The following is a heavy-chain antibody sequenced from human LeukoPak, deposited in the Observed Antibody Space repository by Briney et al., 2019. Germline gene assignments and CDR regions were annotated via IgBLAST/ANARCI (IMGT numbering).Heavy chain of an antibody. Sequence: GGSLRLSCAASGFTFSSFAMSWVRQAPGKGLEWVPSISGSGGSTYYTESVKGRFTISRDNSKNTLYVQMNSLRAEDTAVYYCAKLGSGSYYFDYWGQGTLVTVSS. J-gene: IGHJ4*02. CDR3: AKLGSGSYYFDY. D-gene: IGHD3-3*01. CDR1: GFTFSSFA. V-gene: IGHV3-23*01. CDR2: ISGSGGST.